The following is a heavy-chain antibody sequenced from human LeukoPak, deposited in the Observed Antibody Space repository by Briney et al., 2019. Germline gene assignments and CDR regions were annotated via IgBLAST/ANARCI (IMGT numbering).Heavy chain of an antibody. CDR2: IYSGGST. V-gene: IGHV3-53*01. D-gene: IGHD1-26*01. J-gene: IGHJ4*02. CDR1: GFTVSSNY. CDR3: ARSLPWSYSIDY. Sequence: GGSLRLSCAASGFTVSSNYLSWVRQAPGKGPEWVSVIYSGGSTYYADSVKGRFTISRDNSKNTLYLQMNSLRAEDTAVYYCARSLPWSYSIDYWGQGTLVTVSS.